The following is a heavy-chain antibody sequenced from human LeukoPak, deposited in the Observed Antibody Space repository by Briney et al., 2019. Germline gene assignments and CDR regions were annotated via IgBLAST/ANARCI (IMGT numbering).Heavy chain of an antibody. CDR2: IDHTGGT. V-gene: IGHV4-34*01. CDR3: AMVLWQSARPGP. CDR1: GGSLINYY. Sequence: SETLSLTCAVYGGSLINYYWSWIRQSPGKGLEWIGDIDHTGGTSYNPALRSRVTMSIDPSRNQFYLKINSVTASDTAVYYCAMVLWQSARPGPWDQGSLVTVSS. J-gene: IGHJ5*02. D-gene: IGHD2/OR15-2a*01.